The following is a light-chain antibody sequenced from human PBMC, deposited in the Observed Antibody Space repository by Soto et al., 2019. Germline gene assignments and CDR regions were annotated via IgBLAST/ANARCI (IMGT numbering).Light chain of an antibody. CDR2: KAS. Sequence: MREAPECRSRSAPYTNTITCRASQSVRSYLNWYQQKPGKAPKLLIYKASSLESGVPSRFSGSGSGTEFTLTFSSLQPDDVAIYYCQQYNDYSWTFGQGTNVDIK. J-gene: IGKJ1*01. V-gene: IGKV1-5*03. CDR1: QSVRSY. CDR3: QQYNDYSWT.